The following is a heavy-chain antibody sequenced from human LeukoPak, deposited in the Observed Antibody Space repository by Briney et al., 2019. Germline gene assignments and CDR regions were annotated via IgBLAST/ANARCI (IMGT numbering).Heavy chain of an antibody. D-gene: IGHD6-6*01. V-gene: IGHV4-59*08. CDR2: IYYTGST. Sequence: SETLSLTCSVSGGSISSLYWSWIRHPPGNGLEGIGYIYYTGSTNYNPSLKSRVTMFVDMSKNQFSLRLSSVTAADTAVYYCARHRAYSSSSPFDYWGQGTLVTVYS. CDR3: ARHRAYSSSSPFDY. CDR1: GGSISSLY. J-gene: IGHJ4*02.